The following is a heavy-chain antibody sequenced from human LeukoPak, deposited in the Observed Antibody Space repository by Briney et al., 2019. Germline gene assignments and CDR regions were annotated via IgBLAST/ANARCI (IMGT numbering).Heavy chain of an antibody. D-gene: IGHD2-2*01. J-gene: IGHJ4*02. CDR2: ISSSSSYI. V-gene: IGHV3-21*01. CDR3: ARGETYHPLLGY. CDR1: GFTFSSYS. Sequence: PGGSLRLSCAASGFTFSSYSMNWLRQAPGKGLEWVSSISSSSSYIYYADSVKGRFTISRDNAKNSLYLQMNSLRAEDTAVYYCARGETYHPLLGYWGQGTLVTVSS.